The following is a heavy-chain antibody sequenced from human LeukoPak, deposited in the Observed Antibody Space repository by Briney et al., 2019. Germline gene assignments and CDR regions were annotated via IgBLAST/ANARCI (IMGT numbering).Heavy chain of an antibody. J-gene: IGHJ4*02. CDR1: GGSISSSSYY. Sequence: SETLSLTCTVSGGSISSSSYYWSWIRQLAGKGLEWIGRIYTSGSTNYNPSLKSRVTMSVDTSKNQFSLKLSSVTAAHTAVYYCARDREWGGDFDYWGQGTLVTVSS. V-gene: IGHV4-61*02. D-gene: IGHD3-10*01. CDR2: IYTSGST. CDR3: ARDREWGGDFDY.